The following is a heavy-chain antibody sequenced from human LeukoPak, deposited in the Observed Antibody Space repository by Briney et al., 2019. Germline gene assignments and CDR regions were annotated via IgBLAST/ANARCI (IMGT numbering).Heavy chain of an antibody. J-gene: IGHJ3*02. CDR1: GFTFTSYS. CDR3: AKGRSGYDNDAFDI. V-gene: IGHV3-23*01. CDR2: ISGGGGST. Sequence: GGSLRLSCAASGFTFTSYSMSWVRQAPGKGLEWVSTISGGGGSTYYADSVKGRFTISRDNSKNTLYLQMNSLRAEDTAVYYCAKGRSGYDNDAFDIWGQRTMVTVSS. D-gene: IGHD3-22*01.